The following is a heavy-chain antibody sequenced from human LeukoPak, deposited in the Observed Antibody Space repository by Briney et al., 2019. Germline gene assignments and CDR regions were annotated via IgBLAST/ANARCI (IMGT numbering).Heavy chain of an antibody. CDR1: GFTSIAYA. CDR3: AKDRLGTLGVVIQDY. CDR2: ISGTGGST. Sequence: GGSLRLSCVGSGFTSIAYALTWARQAPGKGLEWVAAISGTGGSTYYADSVKGRIIISRDNSKRTLHLQMNSLRAEDTAVYYCAKDRLGTLGVVIQDYWGQGTLVTVSS. V-gene: IGHV3-23*01. D-gene: IGHD3-3*01. J-gene: IGHJ4*02.